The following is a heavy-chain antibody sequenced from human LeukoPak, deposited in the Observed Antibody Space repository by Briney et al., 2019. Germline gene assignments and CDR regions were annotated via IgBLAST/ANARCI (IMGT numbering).Heavy chain of an antibody. J-gene: IGHJ4*02. CDR3: TRPLGGIDIFDY. D-gene: IGHD2-15*01. Sequence: GGSLRLSCAVSGFTFKNAYMTWVRQAQGKGLEWVGRIKTNADGGATDYAAPVKGRFSISRDDSKNTLYLQMDSLKVEDTGVYFCTRPLGGIDIFDYWGQGTLVTVSS. V-gene: IGHV3-15*01. CDR2: IKTNADGGAT. CDR1: GFTFKNAY.